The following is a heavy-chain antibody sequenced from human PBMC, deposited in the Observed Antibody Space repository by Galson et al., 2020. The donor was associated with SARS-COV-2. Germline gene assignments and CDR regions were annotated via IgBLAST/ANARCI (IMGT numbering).Heavy chain of an antibody. Sequence: SGPTLVKPTQTLTLTCTFSGFSLNNSGMCVSWIRQPPGKALEWLALIDWDDDKYYSTSLKTRLTISKDTSKNQVVLTMTNMDPVDTATYYWSRGRGLADRWVGELNYYGMDVWGQGTTVTVSS. V-gene: IGHV2-70*01. J-gene: IGHJ6*02. CDR1: GFSLNNSGMC. CDR3: SRGRGLADRWVGELNYYGMDV. CDR2: IDWDDDK. D-gene: IGHD3-10*01.